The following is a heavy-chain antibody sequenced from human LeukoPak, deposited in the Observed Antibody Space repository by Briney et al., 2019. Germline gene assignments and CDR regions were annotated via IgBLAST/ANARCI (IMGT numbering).Heavy chain of an antibody. CDR1: GFTFSSYA. J-gene: IGHJ6*03. CDR2: ISGSGGST. D-gene: IGHD6-6*01. Sequence: GGSLRLSCAASGFTFSSYAMGWVRQAPGKGLEWVSGISGSGGSTYYADSVKGRFTISRDNSKNTLYLQMNSLRAEDTAVYYCAKAFYSSSPRTYYYYYMDVWGKGTTVTVSS. V-gene: IGHV3-23*01. CDR3: AKAFYSSSPRTYYYYYMDV.